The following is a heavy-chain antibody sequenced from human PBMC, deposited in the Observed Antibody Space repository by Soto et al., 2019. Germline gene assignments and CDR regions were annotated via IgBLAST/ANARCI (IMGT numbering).Heavy chain of an antibody. V-gene: IGHV4-34*01. Sequence: QVQLQQLGAGLLKPSETLALTCAGFGESVRDYFWSWIRQPPGKGLEWSGVVTYGGSTNYTPSLKGRVSMSVATSAHRFSLQLTSVTAADAAVYYCARGLPANYWGQGTLVTVSS. CDR2: VTYGGST. CDR3: ARGLPANY. J-gene: IGHJ4*02. CDR1: GESVRDYF.